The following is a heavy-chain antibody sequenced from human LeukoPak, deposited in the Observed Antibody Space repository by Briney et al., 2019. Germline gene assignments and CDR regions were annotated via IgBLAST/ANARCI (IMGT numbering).Heavy chain of an antibody. J-gene: IGHJ6*02. V-gene: IGHV3-64*01. CDR3: ARDDPYYYCYGMDV. CDR1: GFTFSSYA. CDR2: ISSNGGST. Sequence: GGSLRLSCAASGFTFSSYAMHWVRQAPGKGLEYVSAISSNGGSTYYANSVKGRFTISRDNSKNTLYLQMGSLRAEDMAVYYCARDDPYYYCYGMDVWGQGTTVTVSS.